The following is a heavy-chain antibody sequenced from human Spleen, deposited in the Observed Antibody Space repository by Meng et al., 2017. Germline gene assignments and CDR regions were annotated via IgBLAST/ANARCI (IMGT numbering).Heavy chain of an antibody. CDR2: INPSCGTT. CDR3: VGEYRNSLRFDY. Sequence: ASVKVSCKASGYTFTNYFMHWVRQAPGQGLEWMGIINPSCGTTSYAQKFQGRVTMTRDTSTSTVYMELSNLRSEDTAVYYCVGEYRNSLRFDYWGQGTLVTVSS. CDR1: GYTFTNYF. D-gene: IGHD1-26*01. V-gene: IGHV1-46*01. J-gene: IGHJ4*02.